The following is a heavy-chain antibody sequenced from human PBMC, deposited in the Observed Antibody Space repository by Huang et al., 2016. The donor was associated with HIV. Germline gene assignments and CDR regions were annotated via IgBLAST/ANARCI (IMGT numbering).Heavy chain of an antibody. CDR1: GYTFTNSW. J-gene: IGHJ4*02. CDR2: NNHSDGNA. V-gene: IGHV1-46*01. CDR3: ARGGSSWYDGDH. D-gene: IGHD6-13*01. Sequence: QVQLVQYGAEVKKPGASVRVSCKASGYTFTNSWLHWVRQVPGQVLVGMRMNNHSDGNAVSAQMFRGKVTTTRDTSKSIVYLELTRLTSEDTAVYYCARGGSSWYDGDHWGQGTLVTVSS.